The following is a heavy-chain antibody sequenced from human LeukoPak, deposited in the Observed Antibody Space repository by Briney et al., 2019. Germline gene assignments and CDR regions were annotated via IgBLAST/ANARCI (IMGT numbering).Heavy chain of an antibody. Sequence: GASVKVSCKASGYTFTSYDINWVRQAPGQGLEWMGWMNPNSGNTGYAQKFQGRVTMTRNTSISTAYMELSSLRSEDTAVYYCASELGMSYYYGMDVWGQGTTVTVSS. CDR2: MNPNSGNT. D-gene: IGHD7-27*01. CDR1: GYTFTSYD. J-gene: IGHJ6*02. CDR3: ASELGMSYYYGMDV. V-gene: IGHV1-8*01.